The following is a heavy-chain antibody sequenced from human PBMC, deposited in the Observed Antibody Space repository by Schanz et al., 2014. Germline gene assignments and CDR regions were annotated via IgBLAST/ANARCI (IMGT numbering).Heavy chain of an antibody. CDR3: AKYGTGKGVSFEY. J-gene: IGHJ4*02. V-gene: IGHV3-23*01. Sequence: EGQLLESGGGLVQPGGSLRLSCAASGFTFSSYGMSWVCQAPGKGLEWVSGISSSGSTYYADSVKGRFTISRDNSKNTLYLQMNSLRAEDTAVYYCAKYGTGKGVSFEYWGQGTLVTVSS. CDR2: ISSSGST. CDR1: GFTFSSYG. D-gene: IGHD1-26*01.